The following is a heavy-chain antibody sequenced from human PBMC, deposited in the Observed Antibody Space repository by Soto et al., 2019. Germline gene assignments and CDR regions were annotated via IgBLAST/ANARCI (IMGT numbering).Heavy chain of an antibody. J-gene: IGHJ5*02. V-gene: IGHV3-23*01. D-gene: IGHD2-2*01. CDR2: ISGSGGST. CDR1: GFTFSNAW. CDR3: AKERRDCSSTTCYFGFGP. Sequence: GGSLRLSCAASGFTFSNAWMSWVRQAPGKGLEWVSTISGSGGSTYYADSVKGRFSISRDNSKNTLYLQMNSLRAEDTAVYYCAKERRDCSSTTCYFGFGPWGQGTLVTVSS.